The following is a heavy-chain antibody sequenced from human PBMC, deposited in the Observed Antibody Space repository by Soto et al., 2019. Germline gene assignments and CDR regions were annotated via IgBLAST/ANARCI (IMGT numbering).Heavy chain of an antibody. J-gene: IGHJ6*03. CDR1: GYTFTSYG. V-gene: IGHV1-18*01. CDR3: ARITGNDYIWGSYRYNYYYMDV. CDR2: ISAYNGNT. D-gene: IGHD3-16*02. Sequence: VKVSCKASGYTFTSYGISWVRQAPGQGLEWMGWISAYNGNTNYAQKLQGRVTMTTDTSTSTAYMELRSLRSDDTAVYYCARITGNDYIWGSYRYNYYYMDVWGEGTTVTVSS.